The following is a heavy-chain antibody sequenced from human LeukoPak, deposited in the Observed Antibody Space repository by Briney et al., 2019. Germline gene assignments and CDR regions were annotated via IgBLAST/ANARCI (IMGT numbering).Heavy chain of an antibody. Sequence: SETLSLTCTVSGGSISSSSYYWGWIRQPPGKGLEWIGSIYYSGSTYYNPSLKSRVTISVDTSKNQFSLKLSSVTAADTAVYYCARVGRGGSYYDFWSGYQPDPHYYYYMDVWGKGTTVTVSS. J-gene: IGHJ6*03. CDR1: GGSISSSSYY. CDR3: ARVGRGGSYYDFWSGYQPDPHYYYYMDV. V-gene: IGHV4-39*07. D-gene: IGHD3-3*01. CDR2: IYYSGST.